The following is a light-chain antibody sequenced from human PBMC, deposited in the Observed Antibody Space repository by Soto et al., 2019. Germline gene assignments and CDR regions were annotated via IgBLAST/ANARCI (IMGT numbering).Light chain of an antibody. CDR1: QSVSSN. V-gene: IGKV3-15*01. J-gene: IGKJ1*01. CDR2: GAS. Sequence: EIVMTQSPATLSVSPGERATLSCRASQSVSSNLAWYQQKPGQAPTLLIYGASTRDTGIPARFSGSGSGTEFTLTISSLQSEDCAVYYFQQYNNWPWTFGQGTKVEIK. CDR3: QQYNNWPWT.